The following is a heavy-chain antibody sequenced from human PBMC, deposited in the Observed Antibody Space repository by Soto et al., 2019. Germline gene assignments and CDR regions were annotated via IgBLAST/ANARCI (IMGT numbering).Heavy chain of an antibody. V-gene: IGHV4-30-4*01. CDR3: ARDVYCSSPSCFRGLNYFDY. Sequence: PSETLSLTCTVSGGSISSGDYYWSWIRQPPGKGLEWIGYIYYSGSTYYNPSLKSRVTISVDTSKNQFSLKLSSVTAADTAVYYCARDVYCSSPSCFRGLNYFDYWGQGTLVTVSS. D-gene: IGHD2-2*01. CDR1: GGSISSGDYY. CDR2: IYYSGST. J-gene: IGHJ4*02.